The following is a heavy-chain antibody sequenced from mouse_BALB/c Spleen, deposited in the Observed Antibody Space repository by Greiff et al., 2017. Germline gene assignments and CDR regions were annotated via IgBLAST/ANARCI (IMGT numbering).Heavy chain of an antibody. CDR3: ARREGLRRAMDY. CDR1: GFTFSSFG. CDR2: ISSGSSTI. Sequence: EVQGVESGGGLVQPGGSRKLSCAASGFTFSSFGMHWVRQAPEKGLEWVAYISSGSSTIYYADTVKGRFTISRDNPKNTLFLQMTSLRSEDTAMYYCARREGLRRAMDYWGQGTSVTVSS. V-gene: IGHV5-17*02. D-gene: IGHD2-2*01. J-gene: IGHJ4*01.